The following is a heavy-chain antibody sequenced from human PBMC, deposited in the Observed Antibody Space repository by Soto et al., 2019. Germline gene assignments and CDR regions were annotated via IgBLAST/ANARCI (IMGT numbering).Heavy chain of an antibody. D-gene: IGHD2-2*01. CDR1: GLTFSRYW. CDR2: IKPDGSEK. Sequence: EVQMVESGGGLGQPGGSLRLSCAASGLTFSRYWMTWVRQAPGKGLEWVANIKPDGSEKYYVDSVKGRFTISRDNAKNSPHLQMNSLRAEDTAVYYCAGPVVPAANDAFDIWGLGTMVTVSS. V-gene: IGHV3-7*01. J-gene: IGHJ3*02. CDR3: AGPVVPAANDAFDI.